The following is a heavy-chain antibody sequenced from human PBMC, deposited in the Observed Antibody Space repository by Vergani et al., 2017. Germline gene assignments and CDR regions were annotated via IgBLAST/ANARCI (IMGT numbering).Heavy chain of an antibody. Sequence: QVQLQESGPGLVKPSETLSLTCTVSGGSISSYYWSWIRQPPGKGLEWIGYIYYSGSTNYNPSLKSRVTISVDTSKNQFSLKLSSVTAADTAVYYCARVVRYNWNYTSRYYYYYMDVWGKGTTVTVSS. CDR2: IYYSGST. J-gene: IGHJ6*03. D-gene: IGHD1-7*01. CDR3: ARVVRYNWNYTSRYYYYYMDV. V-gene: IGHV4-59*01. CDR1: GGSISSYY.